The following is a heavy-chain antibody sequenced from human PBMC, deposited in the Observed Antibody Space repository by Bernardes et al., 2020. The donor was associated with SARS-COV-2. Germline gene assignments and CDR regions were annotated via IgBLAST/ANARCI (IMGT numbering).Heavy chain of an antibody. V-gene: IGHV3-30-3*01. CDR2: ISYDGSNK. CDR1: GFTFSSYA. Sequence: GGSLRLSCAASGFTFSSYAMHWVRQAPGKGLEWVAVISYDGSNKYYADSVKGRFTISRDNSKNTLYLQMNSLRAEDTAVYYCARGGLVIIGYGMDVWGQGTTVTVSS. CDR3: ARGGLVIIGYGMDV. J-gene: IGHJ6*02. D-gene: IGHD3-9*01.